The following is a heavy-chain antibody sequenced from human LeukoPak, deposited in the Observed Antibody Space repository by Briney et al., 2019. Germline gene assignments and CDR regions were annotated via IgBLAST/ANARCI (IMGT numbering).Heavy chain of an antibody. J-gene: IGHJ4*02. CDR3: ARTRGYSYGYYY. V-gene: IGHV4-39*07. Sequence: SETLSLTCTVSGGSISSSSYYWGWIRQPPGKGLEWIGSIYYSGSTNYNPSLKSRVTISVDTSKNQFSLKLSSVTAADTAVYYCARTRGYSYGYYYWGQGTLVTVSS. CDR1: GGSISSSSYY. D-gene: IGHD5-18*01. CDR2: IYYSGST.